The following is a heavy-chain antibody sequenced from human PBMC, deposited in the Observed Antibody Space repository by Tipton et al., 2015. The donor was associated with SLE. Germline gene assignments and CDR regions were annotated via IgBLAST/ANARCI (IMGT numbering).Heavy chain of an antibody. D-gene: IGHD6-19*01. V-gene: IGHV1-2*06. Sequence: QLVQSGPEVKKPGASVKVSCKASGYTFTGYYMHWVRQAPGQGLEWMGRINPKSGGTNYVLKFQGRVTVTRDTSISTAYMELSRLRSEDTAVYYCARDLGAVAGIPHYYGMDVWGQGTTVTVSS. CDR2: INPKSGGT. CDR3: ARDLGAVAGIPHYYGMDV. CDR1: GYTFTGYY. J-gene: IGHJ6*02.